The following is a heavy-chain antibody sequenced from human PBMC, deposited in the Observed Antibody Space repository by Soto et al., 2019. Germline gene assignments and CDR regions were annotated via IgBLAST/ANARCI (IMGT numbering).Heavy chain of an antibody. D-gene: IGHD5-18*01. V-gene: IGHV3-21*01. CDR1: GFTFSSYS. J-gene: IGHJ4*02. Sequence: GGSLRLSCAASGFTFSSYSMNWVRQAPGKGLEWVSSISSSSSYMYYADSVKGRFTISRDNAKNSLYLQMNSLRSEDTAVYYCARDGVDTAMVMVDWGQGTLVTVSS. CDR3: ARDGVDTAMVMVD. CDR2: ISSSSSYM.